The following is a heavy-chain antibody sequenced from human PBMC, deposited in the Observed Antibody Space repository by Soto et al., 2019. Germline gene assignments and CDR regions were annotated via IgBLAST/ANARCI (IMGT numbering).Heavy chain of an antibody. J-gene: IGHJ4*02. CDR3: ARDVPLGH. D-gene: IGHD3-16*01. CDR2: ISYDGSLK. V-gene: IGHV3-30-3*01. CDR1: GFTFSGYA. Sequence: QVQLVESGGGVVQPGGSLRVSCAASGFTFSGYAMHWVRQAPGKGLEWVAFISYDGSLKYYADSVKGRFTTSRDNSQNTPYLQMNSLRPEDTAVYYCARDVPLGHWGQGALVTVSS.